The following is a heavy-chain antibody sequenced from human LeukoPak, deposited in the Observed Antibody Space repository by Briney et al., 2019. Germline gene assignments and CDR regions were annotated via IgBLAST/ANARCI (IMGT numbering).Heavy chain of an antibody. Sequence: SETLSLTCTVSGGSISSGSYYWSWIRQPAGKGLEWIGRIYTSGSTNYNPSLKSRVTISVDTSKNQFSLKLSSVTAADTAVYYCARDGSGSYYKDWGQGTLVTVSS. CDR1: GGSISSGSYY. CDR3: ARDGSGSYYKD. J-gene: IGHJ4*02. V-gene: IGHV4-61*02. D-gene: IGHD3-10*01. CDR2: IYTSGST.